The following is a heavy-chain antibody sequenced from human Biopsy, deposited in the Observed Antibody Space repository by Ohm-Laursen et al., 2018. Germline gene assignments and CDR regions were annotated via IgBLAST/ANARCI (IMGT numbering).Heavy chain of an antibody. J-gene: IGHJ4*02. D-gene: IGHD4-23*01. CDR2: ISYTGYT. V-gene: IGHV4-59*11. CDR3: ARGSNDFGGLYFPR. Sequence: PSDTLSLTCPVSGGSFTGHYWSWIRQPPGKGLEWIGHISYTGYTSYNASLKSRVTISVDTSRNHSSLRLSSLTAADTAVYYCARGSNDFGGLYFPRWGQGTLLTVSS. CDR1: GGSFTGHY.